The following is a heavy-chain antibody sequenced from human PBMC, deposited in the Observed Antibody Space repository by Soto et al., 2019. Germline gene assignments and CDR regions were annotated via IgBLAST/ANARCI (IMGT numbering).Heavy chain of an antibody. J-gene: IGHJ6*02. Sequence: XESLRLSFEDTGLNFGSYVRNWVRQAPGKGLEWVSGLSGSGKTTYYTDSVTGRFTTSRDNSRNILYLQMSSLRADDSAIYYCPKKAVADSGINYYGMDVWGQGTTVTVSS. D-gene: IGHD3-10*01. V-gene: IGHV3-23*01. CDR3: PKKAVADSGINYYGMDV. CDR1: GLNFGSYV. CDR2: LSGSGKTT.